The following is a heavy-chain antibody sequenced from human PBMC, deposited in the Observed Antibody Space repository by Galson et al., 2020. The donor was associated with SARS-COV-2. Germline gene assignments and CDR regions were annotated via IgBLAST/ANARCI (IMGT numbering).Heavy chain of an antibody. CDR3: ARDLAFGLGQQLAKGDDDY. CDR1: GFTFSSYG. CDR2: IWYDGSNK. J-gene: IGHJ4*02. Sequence: GESLKISCAASGFTFSSYGMHWVRQAPGKGLEWVAVIWYDGSNKYYADSVKGRFTISRDNSKNTLYLQMNSLRAEDTAVYYCARDLAFGLGQQLAKGDDDYWGQGTLVTVSS. D-gene: IGHD6-13*01. V-gene: IGHV3-33*01.